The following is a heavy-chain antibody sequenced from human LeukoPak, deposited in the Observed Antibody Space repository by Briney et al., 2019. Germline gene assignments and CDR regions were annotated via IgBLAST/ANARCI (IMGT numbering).Heavy chain of an antibody. CDR1: GFTFSSYE. D-gene: IGHD2-15*01. Sequence: GGSLRLSCAASGFTFSSYEMNWGRQAPGKGLEWVSYISSSGSTIYYADSVKGRFTISRDNAKNSLYLQMNSLRAEDTAVYYCARDRLRYCSGGSCYTRWFDPWGQGTLVTVSS. V-gene: IGHV3-48*03. CDR3: ARDRLRYCSGGSCYTRWFDP. J-gene: IGHJ5*02. CDR2: ISSSGSTI.